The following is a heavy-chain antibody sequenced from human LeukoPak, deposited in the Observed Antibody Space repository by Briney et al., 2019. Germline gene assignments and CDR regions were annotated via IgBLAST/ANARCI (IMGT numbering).Heavy chain of an antibody. CDR1: GAPFRGYY. Sequence: KPSETLSLTCPVSGAPFRGYYWNWIRQPPGKGREWIAYIYYSGRTNYNPSLKSPVTISVDTIQNQFSLRLSSVTAADTAVYYCARRARWAQDFDYWGQGTLVTVSS. CDR2: IYYSGRT. D-gene: IGHD5-24*01. CDR3: ARRARWAQDFDY. V-gene: IGHV4-59*08. J-gene: IGHJ4*02.